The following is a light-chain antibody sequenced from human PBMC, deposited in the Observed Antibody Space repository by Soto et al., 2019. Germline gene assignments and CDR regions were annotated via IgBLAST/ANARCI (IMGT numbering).Light chain of an antibody. Sequence: EIVLTQSPGTLSLSPGERATLSCRASQSVISSYLAWYQQKPGQAPRLLIYGASNRATGITDRFTGSGSGTDFTLTISRLEPEDFAVYYCQQNGSSPLTFGGGTKVEIK. CDR3: QQNGSSPLT. V-gene: IGKV3-20*01. J-gene: IGKJ4*01. CDR1: QSVISSY. CDR2: GAS.